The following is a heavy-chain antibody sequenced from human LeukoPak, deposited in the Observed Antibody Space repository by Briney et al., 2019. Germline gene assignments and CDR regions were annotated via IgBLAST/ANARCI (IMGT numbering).Heavy chain of an antibody. V-gene: IGHV4-59*01. D-gene: IGHD4/OR15-4a*01. CDR2: IYYSGGT. Sequence: PSQTLSLTCTVSGGSISSYYWSWIRQPPGKGLEWIGYIYYSGGTNYNPSLKSRVTISVDTSKSQFSLKLRSVTAADTAVYYCARDHSGTNYVMDWGQGTLVTVSS. J-gene: IGHJ4*02. CDR1: GGSISSYY. CDR3: ARDHSGTNYVMD.